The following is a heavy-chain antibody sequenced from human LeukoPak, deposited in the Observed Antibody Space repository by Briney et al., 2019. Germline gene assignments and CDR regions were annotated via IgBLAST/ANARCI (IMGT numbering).Heavy chain of an antibody. Sequence: PGGSLRLSCAASGFTFSSNYMSWVRQAPGKGLEWVSVIYSGGSTYYADSVKGRITISRDNSKNTLYLQMNSLRAEDTAVYYCAREGYGDRQFDYWGQGTLVTVSS. J-gene: IGHJ4*02. CDR1: GFTFSSNY. V-gene: IGHV3-53*01. CDR2: IYSGGST. D-gene: IGHD4-17*01. CDR3: AREGYGDRQFDY.